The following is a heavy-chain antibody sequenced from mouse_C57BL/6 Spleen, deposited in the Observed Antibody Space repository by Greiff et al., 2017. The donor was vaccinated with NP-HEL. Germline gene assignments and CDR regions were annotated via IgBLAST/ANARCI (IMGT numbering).Heavy chain of an antibody. CDR1: GYSFTGYY. Sequence: VQLQQSGPELVKPGASVKISCKASGYSFTGYYMNWVKQSPAKSLEWIGEINPSTGGTTYNQKFKAKATLTVDKSSSTAYMQLKSLTSEDSAVYYCARITAVEYFDVWGTGTTVTVSS. CDR3: ARITAVEYFDV. CDR2: INPSTGGT. J-gene: IGHJ1*03. D-gene: IGHD1-1*01. V-gene: IGHV1-42*01.